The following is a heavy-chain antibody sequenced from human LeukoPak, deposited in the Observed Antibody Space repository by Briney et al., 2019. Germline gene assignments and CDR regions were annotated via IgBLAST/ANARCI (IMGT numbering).Heavy chain of an antibody. Sequence: GGSLRLSCAASGFTFSSYGMHWVRQAPGKGLEWVANIKQDGSEKYYVDSVKGRFTISRDNAKNSLYLQMNSLRAEDTAVYYCVRINYNVWDFDYWGQGTLVTVSS. CDR3: VRINYNVWDFDY. V-gene: IGHV3-7*01. D-gene: IGHD4-11*01. CDR2: IKQDGSEK. CDR1: GFTFSSYG. J-gene: IGHJ4*02.